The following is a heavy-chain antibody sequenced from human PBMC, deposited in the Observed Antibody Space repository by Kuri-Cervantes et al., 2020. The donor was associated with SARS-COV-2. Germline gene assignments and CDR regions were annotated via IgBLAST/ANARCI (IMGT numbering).Heavy chain of an antibody. CDR1: GFTLSNYW. CDR3: ARDYHDFWSGYYPFEY. J-gene: IGHJ4*02. D-gene: IGHD3-3*01. Sequence: GESLKISCSASGFTLSNYWVSWVRQAPGKGLEWVANIKQDGSERYYVDPVKGRFTISRDNAKNSLYLQMNSLRAEDSAVYYCARDYHDFWSGYYPFEYWGQGTLVTVSS. CDR2: IKQDGSER. V-gene: IGHV3-7*05.